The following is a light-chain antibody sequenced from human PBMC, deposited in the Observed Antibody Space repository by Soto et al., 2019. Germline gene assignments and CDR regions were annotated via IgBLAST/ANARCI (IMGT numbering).Light chain of an antibody. Sequence: HSVLTQPPSVSGAPGQRVTISCTGTSSNVGAGYNVHWYQQLPGTAPKLLIYSNSNRPSGVPDRFSGSKSGTSASLAITGLQAEDEGDYYCQSYDRSLSGSIFGGGTKLTVL. J-gene: IGLJ2*01. CDR2: SNS. CDR1: SSNVGAGYN. V-gene: IGLV1-40*01. CDR3: QSYDRSLSGSI.